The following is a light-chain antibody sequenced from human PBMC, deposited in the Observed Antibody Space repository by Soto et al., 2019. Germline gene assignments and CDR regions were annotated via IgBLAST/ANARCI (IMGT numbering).Light chain of an antibody. CDR3: QQYDSYSWT. J-gene: IGKJ1*01. Sequence: DIQMTQSPSTLSASVGDRVTITCRASQSISTWLAWYQQKPGKAPNLLIYHASSLESGVPSRFSGSGSGTEFILTISSLQPEDFATYYCQQYDSYSWTFGQGTKVDIK. V-gene: IGKV1-5*01. CDR2: HAS. CDR1: QSISTW.